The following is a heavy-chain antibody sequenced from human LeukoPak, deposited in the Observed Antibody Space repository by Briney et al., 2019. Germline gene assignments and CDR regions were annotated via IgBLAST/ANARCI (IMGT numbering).Heavy chain of an antibody. CDR1: GFTFSDYT. J-gene: IGHJ4*03. V-gene: IGHV3-21*04. D-gene: IGHD2-21*02. CDR3: ARDYFYCGGDCFVDY. CDR2: ISGGSRSI. Sequence: GGSLRLSCAASGFTFSDYTMNWVRQAPGKGLEWVSSISGGSRSIYYVDSVKGRFTISRDNAKNSLYLQVNSLRAEDTAIYYCARDYFYCGGDCFVDYWGQGTTVTVSS.